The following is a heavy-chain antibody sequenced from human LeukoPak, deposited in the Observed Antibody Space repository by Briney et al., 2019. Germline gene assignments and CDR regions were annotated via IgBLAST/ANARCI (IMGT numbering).Heavy chain of an antibody. CDR2: ISGSGGTT. Sequence: GGSLRLSCAASGFTFSSYAMSWVRQAPGKGLEWVSAISGSGGTTYYADSVKGRFTISRDNSKNTLYLQMDSLSAEGTAVYYCAKGGSGWYKYDCWGQGTLVSVSS. D-gene: IGHD6-19*01. CDR3: AKGGSGWYKYDC. CDR1: GFTFSSYA. V-gene: IGHV3-23*01. J-gene: IGHJ4*02.